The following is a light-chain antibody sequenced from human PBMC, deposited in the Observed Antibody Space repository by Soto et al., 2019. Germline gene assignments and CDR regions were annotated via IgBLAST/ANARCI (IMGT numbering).Light chain of an antibody. CDR3: AAWDDSLDGPV. CDR2: RNN. CDR1: SSNIGVNY. J-gene: IGLJ1*01. V-gene: IGLV1-47*03. Sequence: QSVLTRPPSASGTPGQRVTISCSGSSSNIGVNYVYWYLQLPGTAPKLLIYRNNQRPSGVPDRFSGSKSGTSASLAISGLWSDDKVDYYCAAWDDSLDGPVFGSGTKLTVL.